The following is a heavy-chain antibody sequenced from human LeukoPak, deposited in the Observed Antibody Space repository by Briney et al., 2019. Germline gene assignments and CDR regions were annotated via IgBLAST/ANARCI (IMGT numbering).Heavy chain of an antibody. CDR2: ITGTGGST. CDR1: GFTFSSYA. Sequence: GGSLRLSCAASGFTFSSYAMSWVRQAPGKGLEWVSAITGTGGSTYYVASVKGRFTVSRDNSRNTLYLQMGSLRAEDSAMYYCAKVRDTRDWYKDAFDVWGQGTRVTVSS. D-gene: IGHD6-19*01. CDR3: AKVRDTRDWYKDAFDV. V-gene: IGHV3-23*01. J-gene: IGHJ3*01.